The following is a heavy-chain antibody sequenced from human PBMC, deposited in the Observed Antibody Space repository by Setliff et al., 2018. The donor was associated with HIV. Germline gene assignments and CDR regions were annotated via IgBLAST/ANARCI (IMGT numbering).Heavy chain of an antibody. V-gene: IGHV4-34*01. CDR2: ISRSGST. D-gene: IGHD6-19*01. J-gene: IGHJ6*02. CDR1: GGSLSDYY. Sequence: SETLSLTCAVSGGSLSDYYWSWIRQPPGKGLEWIGEISRSGSTNDNPSLTSRVTISVDTSKNQFSLKLSSVTAADTAVYYCARDLYSSGWYGLYYYGMDVWGQGTTVTVSS. CDR3: ARDLYSSGWYGLYYYGMDV.